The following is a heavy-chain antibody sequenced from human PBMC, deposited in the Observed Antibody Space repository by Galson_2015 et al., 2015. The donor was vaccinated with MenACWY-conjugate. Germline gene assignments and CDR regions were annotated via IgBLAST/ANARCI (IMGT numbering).Heavy chain of an antibody. D-gene: IGHD2-15*01. CDR1: GFTFSSYG. CDR2: ISASGADV. V-gene: IGHV3-23*01. Sequence: SLRLSCAAAGFTFSSYGLNWVRQAPGAGVEWVSVISASGADVFQADSVKGRFTIARDNSKSALYLEMNSLRPEDTAVYYCARGGYITGYSFDLWGQGTRVTVSS. CDR3: ARGGYITGYSFDL. J-gene: IGHJ4*02.